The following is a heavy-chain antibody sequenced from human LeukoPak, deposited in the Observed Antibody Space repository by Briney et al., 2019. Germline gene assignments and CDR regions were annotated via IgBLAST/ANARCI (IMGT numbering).Heavy chain of an antibody. Sequence: PSETLSLTCTVSGGSISSGSYYWRWIRQPAGKGLEWIGRIYTSGSTNYNPSLKSRVTISVDTSKNQFSLKLSSVTAADTAVYYCARLPNGGWPVWGQGTLVTVSS. V-gene: IGHV4-61*02. CDR1: GGSISSGSYY. J-gene: IGHJ4*02. CDR3: ARLPNGGWPV. CDR2: IYTSGST. D-gene: IGHD6-19*01.